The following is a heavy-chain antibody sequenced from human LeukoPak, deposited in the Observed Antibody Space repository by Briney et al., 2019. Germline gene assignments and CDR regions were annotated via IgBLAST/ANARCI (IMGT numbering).Heavy chain of an antibody. J-gene: IGHJ4*02. V-gene: IGHV2-5*01. D-gene: IGHD4-17*01. Sequence: SGPTLVKSTPTLTLTCTFSGFSLTTDAVLVGWVRQPPGKALEWLTFISGNDDKRYSPSLNSKLTIPKDTSKNQVVLTMTDLDSVDTATYYWLPRTTVTSVDDWGQGPLVTVSS. CDR3: LPRTTVTSVDD. CDR2: ISGNDDK. CDR1: GFSLTTDAVL.